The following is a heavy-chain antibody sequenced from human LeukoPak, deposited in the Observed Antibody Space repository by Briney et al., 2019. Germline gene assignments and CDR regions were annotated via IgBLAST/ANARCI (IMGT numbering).Heavy chain of an antibody. CDR1: GYSISSGYY. D-gene: IGHD4-17*01. CDR3: ARGGDYLYYYYMDV. Sequence: SETLSLTCAVSGYSISSGYYWGWIRQPPGKGLEWIGSIYHSGSTYYNPSLKSRVTISVDTSKNQFSLKLSSVTAADTAVYYCARGGDYLYYYYMDVWGKGTTVTVSS. J-gene: IGHJ6*03. CDR2: IYHSGST. V-gene: IGHV4-38-2*01.